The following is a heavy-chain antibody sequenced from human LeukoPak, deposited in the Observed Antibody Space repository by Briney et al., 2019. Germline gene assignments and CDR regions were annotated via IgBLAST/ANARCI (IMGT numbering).Heavy chain of an antibody. J-gene: IGHJ4*02. V-gene: IGHV4-59*02. CDR1: GASVNSYY. Sequence: SETLSLTCTVSGASVNSYYWDWIRQPPGKGLEWIGCISDSGRTYYNPSPKSRVTISLGTSNNQFSLRLTSVTAADSAMYYCTKGYYEPFDSWGQGTLVTVSS. CDR3: TKGYYEPFDS. CDR2: ISDSGRT. D-gene: IGHD3-22*01.